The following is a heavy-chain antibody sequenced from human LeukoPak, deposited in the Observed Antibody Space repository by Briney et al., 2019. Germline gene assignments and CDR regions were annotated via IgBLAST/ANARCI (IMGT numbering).Heavy chain of an antibody. CDR1: GFTFGTYA. J-gene: IGHJ4*02. D-gene: IGHD6-25*01. V-gene: IGHV3-30*04. CDR3: ARDPTAAEPDYFDY. Sequence: GGSLRLSCSASGFTFGTYAMHWVRQAPGKGLEWVAVIFDERNKFVADSVKGRFTISRDNFKNTLYLQMNSLRDEDTAVYYCARDPTAAEPDYFDYWGQGTLVTVSS. CDR2: IFDERNK.